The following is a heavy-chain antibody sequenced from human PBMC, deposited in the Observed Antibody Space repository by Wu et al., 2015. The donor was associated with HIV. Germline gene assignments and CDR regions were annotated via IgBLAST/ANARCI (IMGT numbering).Heavy chain of an antibody. J-gene: IGHJ4*02. CDR3: ATANGLERQWLEKNRVVPLAT. CDR1: GYTLTELS. Sequence: QVQLVQSGAEVKKPGASVKVSCKVSGYTLTELSMHWVRQAPGKGLEWMGGFDPEDGETIYAQKFQGRVTMTEDTSTDTAYMELSSLRSEDTAVYYCATANGLERQWLEKNRVVPLATWGQGTLVTVSS. CDR2: FDPEDGET. V-gene: IGHV1-24*01. D-gene: IGHD6-19*01.